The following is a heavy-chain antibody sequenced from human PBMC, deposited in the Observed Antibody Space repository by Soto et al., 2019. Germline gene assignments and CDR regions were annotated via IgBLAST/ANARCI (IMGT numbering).Heavy chain of an antibody. Sequence: GGSLRLSCATSGFTFNHYWMAWVRQAPGKGLEWVANIKQDGSEKFYVESVLGRFFISRDNAKNSVFLQMNSLRVEDTAVYYCATHSFDNLSAGDSWGQGTLVTVSS. V-gene: IGHV3-7*01. CDR3: ATHSFDNLSAGDS. D-gene: IGHD5-18*01. J-gene: IGHJ4*02. CDR1: GFTFNHYW. CDR2: IKQDGSEK.